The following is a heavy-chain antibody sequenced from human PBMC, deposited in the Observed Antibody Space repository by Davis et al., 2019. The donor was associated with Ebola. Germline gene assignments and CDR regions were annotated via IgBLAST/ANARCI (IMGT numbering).Heavy chain of an antibody. V-gene: IGHV3-23*01. CDR3: AKDSSSFRPYGMDV. CDR2: ISDSGGST. CDR1: GFTFSSYA. Sequence: GGSLRLSCAASGFTFSSYAMSWVRQAPGKGLEWVSAISDSGGSTYYADSVKGRFTISRDNSKNTLYLQMNSLRAEDTAVYYCAKDSSSFRPYGMDVWGQGTTVTVSS. D-gene: IGHD6-13*01. J-gene: IGHJ6*02.